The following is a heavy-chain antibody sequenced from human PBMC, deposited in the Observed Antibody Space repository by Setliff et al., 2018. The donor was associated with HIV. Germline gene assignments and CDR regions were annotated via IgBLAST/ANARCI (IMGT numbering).Heavy chain of an antibody. V-gene: IGHV3-48*04. J-gene: IGHJ2*01. CDR3: ARVISRTSNYWYFDL. Sequence: PGGSLRLSCAASGFSFNNYNMNWVRQAPGKGLEWISYISSSGSSIYYGDSVKGRFAISRDNAKNSLYVQMNSLRAEDTALYYCARVISRTSNYWYFDLWGRGTLVTVSS. D-gene: IGHD3-10*01. CDR1: GFSFNNYN. CDR2: ISSSGSSI.